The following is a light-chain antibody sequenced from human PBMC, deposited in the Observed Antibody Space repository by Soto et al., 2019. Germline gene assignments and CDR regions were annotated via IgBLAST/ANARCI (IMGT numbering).Light chain of an antibody. CDR2: AAS. Sequence: DIQMTQSPSSLTASVGVRVTITCRASQSISSYLNWYQQKPGTAPKVLIYAASTLQSGVPSRFSGSGSGTDFTLTISTLQPEDVATYYCQQSYTIPRTFGPGTKLEIK. V-gene: IGKV1-39*01. J-gene: IGKJ3*01. CDR1: QSISSY. CDR3: QQSYTIPRT.